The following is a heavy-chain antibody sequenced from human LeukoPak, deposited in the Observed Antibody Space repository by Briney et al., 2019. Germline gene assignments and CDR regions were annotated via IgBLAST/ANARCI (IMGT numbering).Heavy chain of an antibody. J-gene: IGHJ4*02. CDR1: GGSISSYY. Sequence: PSETLPLTCTVSGGSISSYYWSWIRQPPGKGLEWIGEINHSGSTNYNPSLKSRVTISVDTSKNQFSLKLSSVTAADTAVYYCARGGAVLRFLEWLLYDYWGQGTLVTVSS. V-gene: IGHV4-34*01. D-gene: IGHD3-3*01. CDR2: INHSGST. CDR3: ARGGAVLRFLEWLLYDY.